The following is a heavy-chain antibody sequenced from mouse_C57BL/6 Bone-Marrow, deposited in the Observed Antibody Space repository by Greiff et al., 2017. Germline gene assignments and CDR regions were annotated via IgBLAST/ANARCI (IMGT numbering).Heavy chain of an antibody. CDR3: ARGDYDVDY. Sequence: EVQLQQSGPELVKPGASVKISCKASGYTFTDYYMNWVKQSHGKSLAWIGDINPNNGGTSYNQKVKGKATLTVDKSSSTAYMELRSLTSEDSSVYYCARGDYDVDYWGQGTTLTVSS. CDR1: GYTFTDYY. J-gene: IGHJ2*01. CDR2: INPNNGGT. V-gene: IGHV1-26*01. D-gene: IGHD2-4*01.